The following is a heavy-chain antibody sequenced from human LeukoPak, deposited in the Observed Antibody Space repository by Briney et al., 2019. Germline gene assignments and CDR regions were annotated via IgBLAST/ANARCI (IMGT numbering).Heavy chain of an antibody. Sequence: GGSLRLSCAASGFTFSSYWMSWVRQAPGKGLEWVAVISFDGSKKYYADSVKGRFTVSRDNSNNTLFLQMNSLRAEDTAVYYCAKGGHYSFFDYWGQGTLVTVSS. CDR1: GFTFSSYW. J-gene: IGHJ4*02. V-gene: IGHV3-30*18. CDR3: AKGGHYSFFDY. CDR2: ISFDGSKK. D-gene: IGHD4-11*01.